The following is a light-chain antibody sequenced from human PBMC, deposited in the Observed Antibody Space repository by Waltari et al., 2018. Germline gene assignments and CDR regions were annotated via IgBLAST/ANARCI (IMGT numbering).Light chain of an antibody. CDR2: KVS. CDR3: MQGTHWPMYT. V-gene: IGKV2-30*02. J-gene: IGKJ2*01. CDR1: QSLVHSDGNTY. Sequence: DVVMTQSPLSLPVTLGQPASISCRSSQSLVHSDGNTYLNWFQQRPGQSPRRLIYKVSNRDSGVPDRFSGSGSGTDFTLKISRVEVEDVGVYYCMQGTHWPMYTFGQGTKLEIK.